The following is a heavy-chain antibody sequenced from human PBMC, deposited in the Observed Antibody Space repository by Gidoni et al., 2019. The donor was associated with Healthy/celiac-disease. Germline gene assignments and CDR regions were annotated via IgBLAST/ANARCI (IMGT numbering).Heavy chain of an antibody. D-gene: IGHD2-2*01. CDR2: INPNSGGT. J-gene: IGHJ6*02. Sequence: TGYYMHWVRQAPGQGLEWMGWINPNSGGTNYAQKFQGWVTMTRDTSISTAYMGLSRLRSDDTAVYYCARDLGSTSYGMDVWGQGTTVTVSS. CDR1: TGYY. CDR3: ARDLGSTSYGMDV. V-gene: IGHV1-2*04.